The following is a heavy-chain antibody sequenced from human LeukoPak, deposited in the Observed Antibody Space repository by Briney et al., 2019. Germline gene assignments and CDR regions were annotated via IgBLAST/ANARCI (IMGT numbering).Heavy chain of an antibody. Sequence: PSETLSLTCTVSGGSISSGGYYWSWIRQPPGKGLEWIGYIYHSGSTYYNPSLKSRVTISVDRSKNQFSLKLSSVTAADTAVYYCAMFVDFWSGCDEPPYWGQGTLVTVSS. D-gene: IGHD3-3*01. V-gene: IGHV4-30-2*01. CDR1: GGSISSGGYY. CDR2: IYHSGST. CDR3: AMFVDFWSGCDEPPY. J-gene: IGHJ4*02.